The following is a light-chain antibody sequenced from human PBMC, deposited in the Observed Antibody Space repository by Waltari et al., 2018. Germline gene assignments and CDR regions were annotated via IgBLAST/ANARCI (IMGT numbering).Light chain of an antibody. CDR3: QQRDSWWT. J-gene: IGKJ1*01. CDR2: DAS. V-gene: IGKV3-11*01. CDR1: QSISSY. Sequence: EIVLTQSPATLSLSPGERATLPCRPSQSISSYLAWYQQKPGQAPRLLIYDASNRATGIPARFSGGGSGTDFTLTISSLEPEDFAVYYCQQRDSWWTFGQGTKVEIK.